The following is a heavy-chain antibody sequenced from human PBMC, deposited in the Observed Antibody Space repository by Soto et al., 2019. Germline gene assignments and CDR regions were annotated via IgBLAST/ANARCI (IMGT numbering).Heavy chain of an antibody. CDR2: ISSSSSYI. Sequence: EVQLVESGGGLVKPGGSLRLSCAASGFTFSSYSMNWVRQAPGKGLEWVSTISSSSSYIYYADSVKGRFTISRDNAKNSLYLQMNSLRAEDTAVYYCASPYGSGSYYTSFDYWGQGTLVTVSS. CDR3: ASPYGSGSYYTSFDY. J-gene: IGHJ4*02. CDR1: GFTFSSYS. V-gene: IGHV3-21*01. D-gene: IGHD3-10*01.